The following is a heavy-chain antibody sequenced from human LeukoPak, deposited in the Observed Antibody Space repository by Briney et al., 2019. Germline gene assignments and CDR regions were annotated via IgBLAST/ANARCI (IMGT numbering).Heavy chain of an antibody. CDR1: GYSFTSYW. J-gene: IGHJ4*02. CDR3: ASGLSESQYNWNYKIDY. Sequence: GESLKISCKGSGYSFTSYWIGWVRQMPGKGLEWMGIIYPGDSDTRYSPSFQGQVTISADKSISTAYLQWSSLKASDTAMYYCASGLSESQYNWNYKIDYWGQGTLVTVSS. V-gene: IGHV5-51*01. D-gene: IGHD1-7*01. CDR2: IYPGDSDT.